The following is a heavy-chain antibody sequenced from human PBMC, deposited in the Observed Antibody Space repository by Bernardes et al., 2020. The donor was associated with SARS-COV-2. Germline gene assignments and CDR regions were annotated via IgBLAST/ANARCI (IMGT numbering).Heavy chain of an antibody. CDR3: ARGMDDFWSGHAAWFDP. CDR1: GYTFTSYA. Sequence: ASVKVSCKASGYTFTSYAMHWVRQAPGQRLEWMGWINTGNGNTKYSQKFQGRVTITRNTSASTAYMELSSLRSEDTAVYYCARGMDDFWSGHAAWFDPWGQGTLVTVSS. D-gene: IGHD3-3*01. CDR2: INTGNGNT. V-gene: IGHV1-3*04. J-gene: IGHJ5*02.